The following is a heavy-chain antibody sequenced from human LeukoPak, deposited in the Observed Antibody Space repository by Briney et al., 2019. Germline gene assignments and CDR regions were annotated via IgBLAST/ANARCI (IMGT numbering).Heavy chain of an antibody. CDR2: IRGSGGST. D-gene: IGHD1-1*01. CDR1: GFTFSSYG. V-gene: IGHV3-23*01. Sequence: GGSLRLFCAAWGFTFSSYGMSWVRQAPGKGVEGVSAIRGSGGSTYYADYVKGRFTISRDNSKNTLYLQMNSLRAEDTAVYYCAKGGVRELERRRGFDPWGQGTLVTVSS. CDR3: AKGGVRELERRRGFDP. J-gene: IGHJ5*02.